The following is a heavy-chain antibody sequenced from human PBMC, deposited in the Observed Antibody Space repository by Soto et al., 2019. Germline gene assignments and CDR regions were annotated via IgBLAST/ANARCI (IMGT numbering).Heavy chain of an antibody. Sequence: PSETLSLTCTVSGGSISPYYWSWIRQPPGKGLEWVGYIYYGGSTSYNPSLKSRVTISLETSKSQISLRLNSVTAADTAVYYCARVLLWFGEFPYYYYYGMDVWGQGTTVTVSS. CDR3: ARVLLWFGEFPYYYYYGMDV. CDR1: GGSISPYY. J-gene: IGHJ6*02. D-gene: IGHD3-10*01. CDR2: IYYGGST. V-gene: IGHV4-59*08.